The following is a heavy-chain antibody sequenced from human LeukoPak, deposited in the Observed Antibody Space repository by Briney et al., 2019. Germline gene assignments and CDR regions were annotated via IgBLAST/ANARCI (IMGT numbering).Heavy chain of an antibody. CDR3: ARDKQPGDY. Sequence: SETLSLTCTVSGGSISSYYWGWIRQPPGKGLEWIGYISYSGDTTYNPSLKSRVTMSVDTSKNQFSLKLSSVTAADTAVYYCARDKQPGDYWGQGALVTVSS. V-gene: IGHV4-59*01. CDR1: GGSISSYY. D-gene: IGHD1-1*01. CDR2: ISYSGDT. J-gene: IGHJ4*02.